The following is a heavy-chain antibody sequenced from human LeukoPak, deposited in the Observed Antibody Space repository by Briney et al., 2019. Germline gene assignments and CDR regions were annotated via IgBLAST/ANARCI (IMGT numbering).Heavy chain of an antibody. CDR3: ARETGPPPEQYGMDV. CDR2: IKQDGSEK. Sequence: GGSLRLSCAASGFTFSSYWMSWVRQAPGKGLEWVANIKQDGSEKYYVDSVKGRFTISRDNAKNSLYPQMNSLRAEDTAVYYCARETGPPPEQYGMDVWGQGTTVTVSS. V-gene: IGHV3-7*04. J-gene: IGHJ6*02. D-gene: IGHD7-27*01. CDR1: GFTFSSYW.